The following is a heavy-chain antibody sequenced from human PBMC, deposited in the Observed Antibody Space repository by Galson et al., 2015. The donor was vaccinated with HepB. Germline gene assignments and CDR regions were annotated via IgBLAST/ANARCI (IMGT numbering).Heavy chain of an antibody. J-gene: IGHJ4*02. CDR2: TYYTSKWNS. Sequence: CAISGDSVSGSSGAWNWIRQSPSRGLEWLGRTYYTSKWNSNYAGSVQSRITINPDTSKNQFSLQLNSVTPDDTAAYYCARGWLRSGFDSWGQGTLVIVSS. V-gene: IGHV6-1*01. D-gene: IGHD5-12*01. CDR1: GDSVSGSSGA. CDR3: ARGWLRSGFDS.